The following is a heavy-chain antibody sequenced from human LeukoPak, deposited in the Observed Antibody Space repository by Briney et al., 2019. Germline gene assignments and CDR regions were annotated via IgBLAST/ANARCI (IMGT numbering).Heavy chain of an antibody. V-gene: IGHV1-69*13. CDR3: ATADTHGDYYYGMDV. D-gene: IGHD4-17*01. CDR2: IIPIFGTA. Sequence: ASVKVSCKASGGTFSSYAISWVRQAPGQGLEWMGGIIPIFGTANYAQKFQGRVTITADESTSTAYMELSSLRSEDTAVYYCATADTHGDYYYGMDVWGQGTTVTVSS. CDR1: GGTFSSYA. J-gene: IGHJ6*02.